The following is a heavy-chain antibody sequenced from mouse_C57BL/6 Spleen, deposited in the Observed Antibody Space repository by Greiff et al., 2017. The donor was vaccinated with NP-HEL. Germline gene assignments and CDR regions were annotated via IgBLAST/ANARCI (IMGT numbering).Heavy chain of an antibody. CDR1: GYAFTNYL. CDR2: IYPGSGGT. V-gene: IGHV1-54*01. Sequence: QVQLQQSGAELVRPGTSVKVSCKASGYAFTNYLIEWVKQRPGQGLEWIGVIYPGSGGTNYNEKFKGKATLTVDKSSSTAYMQLSSLTSEDSAVYFCARSGDYDGVAYWGQGTTLTVSS. CDR3: ARSGDYDGVAY. J-gene: IGHJ2*01. D-gene: IGHD2-4*01.